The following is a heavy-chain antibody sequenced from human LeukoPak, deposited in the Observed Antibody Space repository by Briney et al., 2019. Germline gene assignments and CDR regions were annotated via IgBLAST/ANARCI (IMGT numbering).Heavy chain of an antibody. J-gene: IGHJ4*02. CDR1: GGSISSGSYY. V-gene: IGHV4-61*02. CDR3: AREKPLHYYDSSGYFDY. CDR2: IYTSGST. D-gene: IGHD3-22*01. Sequence: SETLSLTCTVSGGSISSGSYYWSWIRQPAGKGLEWIGRIYTSGSTNYNPSLKSRVTISVDTSKNQFSLKLSSVTAADTAVYYCAREKPLHYYDSSGYFDYWGQGTLVTVSS.